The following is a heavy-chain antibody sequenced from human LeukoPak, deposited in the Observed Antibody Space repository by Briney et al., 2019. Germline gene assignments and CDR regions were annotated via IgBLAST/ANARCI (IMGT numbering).Heavy chain of an antibody. CDR1: GFTFSSYG. CDR2: IWYDGSNK. V-gene: IGHV3-33*01. D-gene: IGHD3-10*01. CDR3: ARSGRYGITMVRGVTTDFDY. Sequence: GESLRLSCAASGFTFSSYGMHWVRQAPGKGLEWVAVIWYDGSNKYYADSVKGRFTISRDNSKNTLYLQMNSLRAEDTAVYYCARSGRYGITMVRGVTTDFDYWGQGTLVTVSS. J-gene: IGHJ4*02.